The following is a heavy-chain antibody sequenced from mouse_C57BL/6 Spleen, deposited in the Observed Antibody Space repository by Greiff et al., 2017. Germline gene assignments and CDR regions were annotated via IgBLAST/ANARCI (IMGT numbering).Heavy chain of an antibody. CDR1: GFTFSDYG. CDR3: ARSQYYGSNYAMEY. Sequence: DVQLVESGGGLVKPGGSLKLSCAASGFTFSDYGMHWVRQAPETGLEWVAYISSGSSTIYYADTVKGRFPISRDKAKNTLFLQMTSLRSEDTAMYYCARSQYYGSNYAMEYWGQGTSDTVSS. J-gene: IGHJ4*01. CDR2: ISSGSSTI. D-gene: IGHD1-1*01. V-gene: IGHV5-17*01.